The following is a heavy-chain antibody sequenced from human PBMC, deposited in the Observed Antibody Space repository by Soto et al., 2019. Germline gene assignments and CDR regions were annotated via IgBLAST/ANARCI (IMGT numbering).Heavy chain of an antibody. D-gene: IGHD2-21*01. CDR2: IKKDGGGE. CDR3: TKDRVALIRGWFDT. J-gene: IGHJ5*02. CDR1: GFTFSDYW. Sequence: EVQLVESGGGLVQPGGSLRLSCAGSGFTFSDYWMNWVRQAPGKGLEWVANIKKDGGGELYVDSVKGRFTISRDNAKNSLFLQMNSLRAEDTAVYYCTKDRVALIRGWFDTWGQGIQVTVAA. V-gene: IGHV3-7*03.